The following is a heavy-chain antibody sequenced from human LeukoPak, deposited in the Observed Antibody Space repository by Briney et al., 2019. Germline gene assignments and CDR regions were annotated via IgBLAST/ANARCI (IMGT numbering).Heavy chain of an antibody. D-gene: IGHD3-22*01. J-gene: IGHJ4*02. CDR1: GLTFSSHW. CDR3: ASAGGDSRSPLPFYY. Sequence: GGSLRLSCAASGLTFSSHWMHWVRQAPGKGLVWVSRITNDGSSTTYADSVKGRFTISRDNAKNMLYLQVNSLRAGDTAVYYCASAGGDSRSPLPFYYWGQGTLVTVSS. V-gene: IGHV3-74*01. CDR2: ITNDGSST.